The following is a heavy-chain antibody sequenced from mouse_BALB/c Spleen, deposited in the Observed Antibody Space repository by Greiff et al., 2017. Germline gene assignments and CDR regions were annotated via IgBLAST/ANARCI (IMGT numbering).Heavy chain of an antibody. CDR3: ARQGGNYNFDY. J-gene: IGHJ2*01. CDR1: GFTFSSYG. CDR2: ISSGGSYT. D-gene: IGHD2-1*01. Sequence: EVQGVESGGGLVKLGGSLKLSCAASGFTFSSYGMSWVRQTPDKRLEWVATISSGGSYTYYPDSVKGRFTISRDNAKNTLYLQMSSLKSEDTAMYYCARQGGNYNFDYWGQGTTLTVSS. V-gene: IGHV5-6*01.